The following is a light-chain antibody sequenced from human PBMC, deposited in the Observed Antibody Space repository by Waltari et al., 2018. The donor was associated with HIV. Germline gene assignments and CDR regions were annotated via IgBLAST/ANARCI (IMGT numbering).Light chain of an antibody. CDR3: SSFAGSNNLGV. Sequence: QSALTQPPSASGSPGQSVTISCPGTSSDIGGYNYVSWYQQHPGKAPNLMIYEVSKRPSGVPERFSGSKSGNTASLTVSGLQAEDEADYYCSSFAGSNNLGVFGGGTKLTVL. V-gene: IGLV2-8*01. CDR1: SSDIGGYNY. CDR2: EVS. J-gene: IGLJ3*02.